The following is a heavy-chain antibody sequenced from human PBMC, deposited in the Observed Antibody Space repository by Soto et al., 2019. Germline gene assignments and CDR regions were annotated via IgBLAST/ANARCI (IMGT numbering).Heavy chain of an antibody. Sequence: GGSLRLSCAASGFSFSNYAMHWVRQAPGKGLEWVAVIWYDGSNKYYADSVKGRFTISKDNSQTTVYLQMNSLRAEDTAVYYCTRDPYGGSRYYFDSWGQGTLVTVSS. CDR1: GFSFSNYA. D-gene: IGHD1-26*01. V-gene: IGHV3-33*01. CDR3: TRDPYGGSRYYFDS. J-gene: IGHJ4*02. CDR2: IWYDGSNK.